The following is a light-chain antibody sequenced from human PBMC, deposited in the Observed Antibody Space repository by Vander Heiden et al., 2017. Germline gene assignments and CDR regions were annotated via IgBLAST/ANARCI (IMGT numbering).Light chain of an antibody. J-gene: IGKJ4*01. Sequence: EIVLTQSPATLSLSPGERATLSCRASQSISSYLAWYQQKPGQPPRLLIYDTSNRATGIPVRFSGRGSGTDFTLTISSREPDDFAVYFCQQRSKWPSATFGGGTKVEIK. CDR2: DTS. V-gene: IGKV3-11*01. CDR1: QSISSY. CDR3: QQRSKWPSAT.